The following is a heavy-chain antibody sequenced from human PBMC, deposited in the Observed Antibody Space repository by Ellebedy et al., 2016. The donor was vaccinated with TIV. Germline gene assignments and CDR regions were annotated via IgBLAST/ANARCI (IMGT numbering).Heavy chain of an antibody. CDR1: GFIISDDW. J-gene: IGHJ4*02. Sequence: GESLKISCEVPGFIISDDWMSWVRQAPGRGLEWVSIIYRSGGTYYAGSVKGRFTISRDISKNTVHLQMNSLRAEDTAVYYCAGGKAAAGTSLDFWGQGTLVTVSS. CDR2: IYRSGGT. CDR3: AGGKAAAGTSLDF. D-gene: IGHD6-13*01. V-gene: IGHV3-53*01.